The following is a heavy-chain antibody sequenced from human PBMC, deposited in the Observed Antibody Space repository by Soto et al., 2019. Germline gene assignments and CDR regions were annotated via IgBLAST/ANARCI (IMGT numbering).Heavy chain of an antibody. J-gene: IGHJ4*02. CDR3: VASGLSFDY. CDR2: ISSDGNKI. V-gene: IGHV3-30*03. CDR1: GFSLSTFG. Sequence: GGSLRLSCAASGFSLSTFGLHWVRQAPGKGLEWVAVISSDGNKIYYADSVRGRFTISRDNSKNTLSLQMNSLVAEDTALYYCVASGLSFDYWGQGTLVTVSS. D-gene: IGHD3-16*02.